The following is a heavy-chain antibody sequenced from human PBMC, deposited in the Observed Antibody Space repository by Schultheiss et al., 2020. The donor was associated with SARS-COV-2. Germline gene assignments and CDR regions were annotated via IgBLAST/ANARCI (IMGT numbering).Heavy chain of an antibody. CDR2: INHSGST. CDR1: GGSISSSNW. Sequence: SETLSLTCAVSGGSISSSNWWSWVRQPPGKGLEWIGEINHSGSTNYNPSLKSRVTISVDTSKNQFSLKLSSVTAADTAVYYCARGHYDFWSGYYIDYWGQGTLVTVSS. J-gene: IGHJ4*02. D-gene: IGHD3-3*01. V-gene: IGHV4-4*02. CDR3: ARGHYDFWSGYYIDY.